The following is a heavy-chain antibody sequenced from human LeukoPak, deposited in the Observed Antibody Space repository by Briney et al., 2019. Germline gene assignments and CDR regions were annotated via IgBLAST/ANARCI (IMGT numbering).Heavy chain of an antibody. D-gene: IGHD3-3*01. V-gene: IGHV3-23*01. CDR2: ISGNGDSI. CDR3: ARSMSRTTIFGVLDG. Sequence: PGGSLRLSCAASGFTFSSSGMSWVRQAPGKGLEWVSDISGNGDSIYYAESVKGRFTISRDNAKNSLYLQMNSLRAEGTAVYYCARSMSRTTIFGVLDGWGKGTTVTVSS. CDR1: GFTFSSSG. J-gene: IGHJ6*04.